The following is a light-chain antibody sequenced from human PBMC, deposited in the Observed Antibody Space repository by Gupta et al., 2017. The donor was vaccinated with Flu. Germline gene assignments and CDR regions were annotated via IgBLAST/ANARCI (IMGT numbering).Light chain of an antibody. CDR1: QGSGRS. V-gene: IGKV1-9*01. J-gene: IGKJ4*01. Sequence: PSFLPALVRDRITMTCRASQGSGRSLAWYREKPGEGTERQMEAASTLQTAGPSRFSGSGSGTECTRAISSMKPEDVATDYCETFKRDPATCGGGTKVEIK. CDR3: ETFKRDPAT. CDR2: AAS.